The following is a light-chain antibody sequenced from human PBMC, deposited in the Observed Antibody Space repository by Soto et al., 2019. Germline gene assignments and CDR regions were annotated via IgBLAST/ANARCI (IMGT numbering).Light chain of an antibody. CDR2: EDT. V-gene: IGLV2-8*01. Sequence: QSVLTQPPSVSGSPGQSVTISCTVTSSDVGDYNYVSWYQHQPDKAPKLMIYEDTKRPSGVPDRFSGSKSGNTASLTVSGLQAEDEADYYCSSYAGSNNFGVFGGGTKLTVL. J-gene: IGLJ2*01. CDR1: SSDVGDYNY. CDR3: SSYAGSNNFGV.